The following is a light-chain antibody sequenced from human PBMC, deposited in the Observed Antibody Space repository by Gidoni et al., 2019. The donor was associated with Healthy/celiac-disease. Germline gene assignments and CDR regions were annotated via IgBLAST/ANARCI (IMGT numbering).Light chain of an antibody. V-gene: IGKV4-1*01. J-gene: IGKJ4*01. CDR3: QQYYSTLT. Sequence: DIVMTQSPDSLAVSLGERATINCKSSQSVLYSSNNKNYLAWYQQKPGQPPKLLIYWASTRESGVPDRCSGSGSGKDFTLTISRLQAEDVAVYYCQQYYSTLTFGGGTKVEIK. CDR1: QSVLYSSNNKNY. CDR2: WAS.